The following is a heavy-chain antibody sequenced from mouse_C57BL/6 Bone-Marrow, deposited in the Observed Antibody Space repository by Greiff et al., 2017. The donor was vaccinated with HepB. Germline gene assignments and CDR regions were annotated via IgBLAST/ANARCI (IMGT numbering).Heavy chain of an antibody. CDR1: GYTFTSYW. V-gene: IGHV1-50*01. D-gene: IGHD1-1*01. CDR3: ARYYGFAY. Sequence: QVQLQQPGAELVKPGASVKLSCKASGYTFTSYWMQWVKQRPGQGLEWIGEIDPSDSYTNYNQKFKGKATLTVDTSSSTAYMQLSSLTSEDSAVYYCARYYGFAYGGQGTLVTVSA. J-gene: IGHJ3*01. CDR2: IDPSDSYT.